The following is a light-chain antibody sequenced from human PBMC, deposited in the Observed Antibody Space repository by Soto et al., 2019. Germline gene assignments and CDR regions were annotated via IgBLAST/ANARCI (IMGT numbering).Light chain of an antibody. Sequence: QSVLTQPASVSGSPGQSITISCTGTSNDIGRYHYVSWYQQHPGKAPKLMIYEVSNRPSGVSDRFSGSKSGNTASLTISGLQAEDEADYYCQAYDTSLRGWVFGGGTQLTVL. CDR2: EVS. J-gene: IGLJ3*02. V-gene: IGLV2-14*01. CDR1: SNDIGRYHY. CDR3: QAYDTSLRGWV.